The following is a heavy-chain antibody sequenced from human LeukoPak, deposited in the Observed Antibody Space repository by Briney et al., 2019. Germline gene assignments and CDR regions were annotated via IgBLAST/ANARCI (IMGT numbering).Heavy chain of an antibody. D-gene: IGHD4-17*01. Sequence: SETLSLTCTVSAGSISSNYWSWIRQPPGKGLEWIGYIHYSGSTNYNPSLQSRVTTSVDTSKNQFSLKLRSVTAADTAVYYCARGTITTVTDSWGPGTLVTVSS. J-gene: IGHJ4*02. CDR3: ARGTITTVTDS. CDR1: AGSISSNY. V-gene: IGHV4-59*12. CDR2: IHYSGST.